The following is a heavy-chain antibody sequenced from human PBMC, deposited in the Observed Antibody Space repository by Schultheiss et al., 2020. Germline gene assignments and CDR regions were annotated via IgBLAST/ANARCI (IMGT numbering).Heavy chain of an antibody. CDR3: ARPNGRYLNNWFDP. Sequence: GGSLRLSCAASGFTFSSYWMHWVRQAPGKGLEWVSGISWNSGSIGYADSVKGRFTISRDNAKNTLYLQMNRLRVEDTAVYHCARPNGRYLNNWFDPWGQGTLVTVSS. V-gene: IGHV3-74*01. CDR2: ISWNSGSI. D-gene: IGHD3-16*02. CDR1: GFTFSSYW. J-gene: IGHJ5*02.